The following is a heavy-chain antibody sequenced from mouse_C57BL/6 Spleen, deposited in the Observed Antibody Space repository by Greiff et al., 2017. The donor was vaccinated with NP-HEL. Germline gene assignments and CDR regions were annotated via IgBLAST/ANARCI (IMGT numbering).Heavy chain of an antibody. Sequence: DVQLVESGGGLVKPGGSLKLSCAASGFTFSSYAMSWVRQTPEKRLEWVATISDGGSYTYYPDNVKGRFTISRDNAKNNLYLQMSHLKSEDTAMYYCARGGITTVVATPAMDYWGQGTSVTVSS. CDR3: ARGGITTVVATPAMDY. CDR1: GFTFSSYA. V-gene: IGHV5-4*01. CDR2: ISDGGSYT. J-gene: IGHJ4*01. D-gene: IGHD1-1*01.